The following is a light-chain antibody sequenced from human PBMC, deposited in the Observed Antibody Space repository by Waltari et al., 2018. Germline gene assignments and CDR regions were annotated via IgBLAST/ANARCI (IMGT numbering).Light chain of an antibody. J-gene: IGKJ1*01. CDR1: QSVLYTSNNKNY. CDR2: WAS. Sequence: DIVLTQSPDSLAVSLGERAPIYCKSSQSVLYTSNNKNYLACNQQKPGQPPRLLIYWASTRQSGMPDRCSGSGSGTDFTLTSSSLQAEDVAVYYCHQYYTIPPWTFGQGTKVEI. V-gene: IGKV4-1*01. CDR3: HQYYTIPPWT.